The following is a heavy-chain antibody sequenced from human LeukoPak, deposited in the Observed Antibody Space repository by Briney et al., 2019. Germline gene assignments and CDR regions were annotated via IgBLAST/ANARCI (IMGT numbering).Heavy chain of an antibody. CDR3: AKDKGSGSLYYFDF. Sequence: GGSLRPSCAASGFTFSNYGMHWVRQAPGKGLEWVAFIRFDGSNKYYADSVKGRFTISRDNSKNTLYLQMNSLRAEDTAVYYCAKDKGSGSLYYFDFWGQGTLVTVSS. V-gene: IGHV3-30*02. CDR1: GFTFSNYG. D-gene: IGHD3-10*01. CDR2: IRFDGSNK. J-gene: IGHJ4*02.